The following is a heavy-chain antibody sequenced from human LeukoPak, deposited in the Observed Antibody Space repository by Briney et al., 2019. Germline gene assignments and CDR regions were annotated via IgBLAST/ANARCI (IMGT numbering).Heavy chain of an antibody. D-gene: IGHD1-26*01. CDR2: INPSGGST. Sequence: ASVKVSCKASGYTFTNYGISWVRQAPGQGLEWMGIINPSGGSTSYAQKFQGRVTMTRDMSTSTVYMELSSLRSEDTAVYYCARGDLIVGASSGFQHWGQGTLVTVSS. V-gene: IGHV1-46*01. CDR1: GYTFTNYG. J-gene: IGHJ1*01. CDR3: ARGDLIVGASSGFQH.